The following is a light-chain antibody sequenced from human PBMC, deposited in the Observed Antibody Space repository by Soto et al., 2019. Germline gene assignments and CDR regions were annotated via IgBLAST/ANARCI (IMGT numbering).Light chain of an antibody. CDR2: KAS. Sequence: DIKMSQSPSTLSASIGDRVTITCRSSQSISSWWAWYRQRPGKAPKLVGYKASRLESGVPSRFSGSGSGTDFPLTISSLQPEAFATYYCQQVYVYPSTFGGG. CDR3: QQVYVYPST. V-gene: IGKV1-5*03. CDR1: QSISSW. J-gene: IGKJ4*01.